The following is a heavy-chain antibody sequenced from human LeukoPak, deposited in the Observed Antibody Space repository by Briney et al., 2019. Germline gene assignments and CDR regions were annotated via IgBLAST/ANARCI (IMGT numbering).Heavy chain of an antibody. CDR3: ARASRYYYDSSGYSHY. CDR2: ISAYNGNT. CDR1: GYTFTGYY. J-gene: IGHJ4*02. Sequence: ASVKVSCKASGYTFTGYYMHWVRQAPGQGLEWMGWISAYNGNTNYAQKLQGRVTMTTDTSTSTAYMELRSLRSDDTAVYYCARASRYYYDSSGYSHYWGQGTLVTVSS. D-gene: IGHD3-22*01. V-gene: IGHV1-18*04.